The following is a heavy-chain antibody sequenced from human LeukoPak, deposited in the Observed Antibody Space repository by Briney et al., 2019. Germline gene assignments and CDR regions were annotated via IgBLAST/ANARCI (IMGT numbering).Heavy chain of an antibody. CDR3: ARGFYGNYYHYGMDV. CDR1: GGSISSYY. J-gene: IGHJ6*04. Sequence: SETLPLTCTVSGGSISSYYWSWIRQPPGKGLEWIGYIYYSGSTNYNPSLKSRVTISVDTSKNQFSLKLSSVTAADTAVYYCARGFYGNYYHYGMDVWGKGTTVTVSS. D-gene: IGHD3-16*01. V-gene: IGHV4-59*01. CDR2: IYYSGST.